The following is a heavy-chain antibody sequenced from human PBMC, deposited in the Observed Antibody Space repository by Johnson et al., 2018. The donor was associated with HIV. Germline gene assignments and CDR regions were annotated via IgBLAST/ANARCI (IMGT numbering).Heavy chain of an antibody. J-gene: IGHJ3*02. CDR3: ARKGAWAFDI. CDR2: ISYDGSNK. CDR1: GFTFSSFD. V-gene: IGHV3-30-3*01. Sequence: QVQLVESGGGVVQPGRSLRLSCAASGFTFSSFDMHWVRQAPGKGLEWVALISYDGSNKYYADSVKGRFTISRHNSKTTLYLQMNSLRAEDTAVYYCARKGAWAFDIWGQGTMVTVSS. D-gene: IGHD3-16*01.